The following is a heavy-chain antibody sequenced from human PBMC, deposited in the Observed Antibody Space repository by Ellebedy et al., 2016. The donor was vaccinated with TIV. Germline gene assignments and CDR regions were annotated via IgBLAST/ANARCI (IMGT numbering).Heavy chain of an antibody. CDR1: GFTFSSFW. D-gene: IGHD1-26*01. CDR2: IKQDGSEK. V-gene: IGHV3-7*01. CDR3: ASLVETYNWYFDL. Sequence: GGSLRLXCAASGFTFSSFWMTWVRQAPGKGLEWVANIKQDGSEKYYVDSVKGRFTISRDNAKNSLYLQMNSLRAEDTAVYYCASLVETYNWYFDLWGRGTLVTVSS. J-gene: IGHJ2*01.